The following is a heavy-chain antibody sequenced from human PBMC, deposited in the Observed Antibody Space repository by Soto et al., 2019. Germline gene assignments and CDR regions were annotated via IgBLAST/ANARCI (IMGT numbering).Heavy chain of an antibody. CDR3: ARCYCSVGSCFTCWHFDL. CDR2: ISIEKGDT. Sequence: QVQVVQSGAEVKKPGASVKVACKASGYSFDTFGMSWVRQAPGQGLEWMGWISIEKGDTNSAQKFRDRVTMTTYTSTSTAYMGLRSLTSDDTAVYYCARCYCSVGSCFTCWHFDLWGRGTLVTVSS. CDR1: GYSFDTFG. J-gene: IGHJ2*01. V-gene: IGHV1-18*01. D-gene: IGHD2-15*01.